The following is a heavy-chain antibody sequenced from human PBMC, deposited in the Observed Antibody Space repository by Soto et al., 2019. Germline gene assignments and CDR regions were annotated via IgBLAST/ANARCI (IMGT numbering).Heavy chain of an antibody. J-gene: IGHJ3*02. CDR3: TRRPPQYYDFWIGYQDAFDI. CDR1: GFTFSGSA. V-gene: IGHV3-73*01. D-gene: IGHD3-3*01. Sequence: EVQLVESGGGLVQPGGSLKLSCAASGFTFSGSAMHWVRQASGKGLEWVGRIRSKANSYATAYAASVKGRFTISRDDSNNTAYLQMNSVKTEDTAVYYCTRRPPQYYDFWIGYQDAFDIWGQGTMVTVSS. CDR2: IRSKANSYAT.